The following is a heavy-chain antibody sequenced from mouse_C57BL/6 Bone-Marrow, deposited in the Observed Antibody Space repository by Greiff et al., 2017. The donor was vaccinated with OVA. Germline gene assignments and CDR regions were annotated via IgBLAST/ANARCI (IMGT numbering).Heavy chain of an antibody. J-gene: IGHJ2*01. CDR1: GYSFTGYY. Sequence: LVEPGASVTISCKASGYSFTGYYLPWVKQSLGNILDWIGYIYPYIGVSSYNQKFKGKATLTVDKSSSTAYMELRSLTSEDSAVYYCARETGFNYWGKGTTLTVSS. CDR2: IYPYIGVS. CDR3: ARETGFNY. V-gene: IGHV1-31*01.